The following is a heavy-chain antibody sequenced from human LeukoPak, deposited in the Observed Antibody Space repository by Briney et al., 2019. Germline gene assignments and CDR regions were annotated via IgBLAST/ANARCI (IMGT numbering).Heavy chain of an antibody. J-gene: IGHJ5*02. CDR3: AREGYCSSTSCYVVAANWFDP. D-gene: IGHD2-2*01. CDR2: INPNSGGT. CDR1: GYTFTSYY. V-gene: IGHV1-2*02. Sequence: ASVKVSCKASGYTFTSYYMHWVRQAPGQGLEWMGWINPNSGGTNYAQKFQGRVTMTRDTSISTAYMELSRLRSDDTAVYYCAREGYCSSTSCYVVAANWFDPWGQGTLVTVSS.